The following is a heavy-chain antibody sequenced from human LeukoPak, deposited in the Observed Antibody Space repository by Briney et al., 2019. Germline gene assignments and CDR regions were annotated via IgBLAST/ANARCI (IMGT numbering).Heavy chain of an antibody. CDR2: ISYDGSNK. CDR1: GFTFSSYA. V-gene: IGHV3-30*04. Sequence: GSLRLSCAASGFTFSSYAMHWVRQAPGKGLEWVAVISYDGSNKYYADSVKGRFTISRDNSKNTLYLQMNSLRAEDTAVYYCARIRGYSYGALRYWGQGTLVTVSS. CDR3: ARIRGYSYGALRY. J-gene: IGHJ4*02. D-gene: IGHD5-18*01.